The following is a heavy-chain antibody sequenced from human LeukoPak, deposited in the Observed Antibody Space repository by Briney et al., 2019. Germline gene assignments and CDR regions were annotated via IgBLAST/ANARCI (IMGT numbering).Heavy chain of an antibody. D-gene: IGHD2-2*02. J-gene: IGHJ4*02. CDR2: ICYSGST. CDR3: ASAYCTTTYCYIDY. CDR1: GGTISSGGYY. Sequence: SETLSLTCTVSGGTISSGGYYWNWIRQHPGKGLEWIGYICYSGSTCYNPSLQSRVTISVDTSKNQFSLKLRSVTAADTAVYYCASAYCTTTYCYIDYWGQGTLVTVSS. V-gene: IGHV4-31*03.